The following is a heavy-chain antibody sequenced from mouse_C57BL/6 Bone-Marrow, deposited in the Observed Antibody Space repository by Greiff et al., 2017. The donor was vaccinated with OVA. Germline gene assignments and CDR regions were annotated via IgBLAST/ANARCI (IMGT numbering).Heavy chain of an antibody. J-gene: IGHJ4*01. V-gene: IGHV1-26*01. CDR2: INPNNGGT. Sequence: EVKLQESGPELVKPGASVKISCKASGYTFTDYYMNWVKQSHGKSLEWIGDINPNNGGTSSNQKFTGKATLTVDKSSSTAYMELRSLTSEDSAVYYGARFGGSSYGSAMDYGGQGTSVTVSS. D-gene: IGHD1-1*01. CDR3: ARFGGSSYGSAMDY. CDR1: GYTFTDYY.